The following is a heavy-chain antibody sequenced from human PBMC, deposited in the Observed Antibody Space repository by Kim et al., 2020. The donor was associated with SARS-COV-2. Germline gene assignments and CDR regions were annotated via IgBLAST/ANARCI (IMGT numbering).Heavy chain of an antibody. V-gene: IGHV1-8*01. Sequence: ASVKVSCKAAGYTFTSYDINWVRQATGQGLEWMGWMNPNSGNTGYAQKFQGRVTMTRNTSISTAYMELSSLRSEDKAVYYCARERVYGSGTSFDPWGQGTLVTVSS. D-gene: IGHD3-10*01. CDR2: MNPNSGNT. CDR3: ARERVYGSGTSFDP. CDR1: GYTFTSYD. J-gene: IGHJ5*02.